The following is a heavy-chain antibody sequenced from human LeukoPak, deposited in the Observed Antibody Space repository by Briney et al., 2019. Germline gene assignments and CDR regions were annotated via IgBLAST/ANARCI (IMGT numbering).Heavy chain of an antibody. Sequence: ASVEVSCKASGYTFTTYGISWVRQAPGQGLQWMGWISVYNGNTNYAQNLQGRVTMTTDTSTNTAYMELRSLRSDDTAVYYCARGPYCSGGTCYSQYFDYWGQGTLVTASS. CDR3: ARGPYCSGGTCYSQYFDY. CDR1: GYTFTTYG. CDR2: ISVYNGNT. D-gene: IGHD2-15*01. J-gene: IGHJ4*02. V-gene: IGHV1-18*01.